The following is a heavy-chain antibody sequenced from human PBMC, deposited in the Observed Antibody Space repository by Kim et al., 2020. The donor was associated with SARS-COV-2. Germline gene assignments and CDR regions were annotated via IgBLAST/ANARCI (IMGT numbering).Heavy chain of an antibody. CDR2: IYYSGST. CDR3: ARVTWFGELSVGLDY. J-gene: IGHJ4*02. D-gene: IGHD3-10*01. Sequence: SETLSLTSTVSGGSISSSSYYWGWIRQPPGKGLEWIGSIYYSGSTYYNPSLKSRVTISVDTSKNQFSLKLSSVTAADTAVYYCARVTWFGELSVGLDYWGQGTLVTVSS. CDR1: GGSISSSSYY. V-gene: IGHV4-39*01.